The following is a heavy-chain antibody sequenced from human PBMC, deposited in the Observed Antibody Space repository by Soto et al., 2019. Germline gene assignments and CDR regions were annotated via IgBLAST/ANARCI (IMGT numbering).Heavy chain of an antibody. CDR3: AKAYCRRVLAGATICSY. D-gene: IGHD5-12*01. V-gene: IGHV3-23*01. J-gene: IGHJ4*02. CDR2: ISGSGGST. CDR1: GFTFSSYA. Sequence: GGSLRLSCAASGFTFSSYAMSWVRQAPGKGLEWVSAISGSGGSTYYADSVKGRFTISRDNSKNTLYLQMNSLRAEDTAVYYCAKAYCRRVLAGATICSYWGQGTLVTVSS.